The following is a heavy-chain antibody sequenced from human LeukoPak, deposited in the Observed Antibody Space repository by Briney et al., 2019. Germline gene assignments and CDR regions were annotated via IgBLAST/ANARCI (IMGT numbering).Heavy chain of an antibody. Sequence: ASVKVSCKASGYTFTNYGISWVRQAPGQGLECMGWISAYNGNTNYAQRFQGRVTMSTDTSTSPAYMELRSLRSDDTAVYYCRRVRDYGGIGEDYWGQGTLVTVSS. CDR1: GYTFTNYG. D-gene: IGHD3-16*01. CDR2: ISAYNGNT. V-gene: IGHV1-18*01. J-gene: IGHJ4*02. CDR3: RRVRDYGGIGEDY.